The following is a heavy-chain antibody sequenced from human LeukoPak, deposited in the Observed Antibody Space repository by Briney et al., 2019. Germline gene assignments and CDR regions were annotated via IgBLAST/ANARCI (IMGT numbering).Heavy chain of an antibody. Sequence: PSETLSLTCTVSGGSISSSSYYWGWIRQPPGKGLEWIGSIYYSGSTYYNPSLKSRVTISVDTSKNQFSLKLSSVTAADTAVYYWARFPRSRYYYDSSGLYWGQGTLVSVSS. CDR2: IYYSGST. J-gene: IGHJ4*02. V-gene: IGHV4-39*01. CDR3: ARFPRSRYYYDSSGLY. D-gene: IGHD3-22*01. CDR1: GGSISSSSYY.